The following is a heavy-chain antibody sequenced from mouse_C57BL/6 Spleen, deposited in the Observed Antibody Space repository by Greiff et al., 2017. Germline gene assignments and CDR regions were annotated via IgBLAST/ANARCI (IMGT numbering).Heavy chain of an antibody. D-gene: IGHD1-1*01. Sequence: QVQLQQSGAELVRPGSSVKLSCKASGYTFTSYWMHWVKQRPIQGLEWIGNIDPSDSETHYNQKFKDKATLTVDKSSSTAYMQLSSLTSEDSAVYYCARWARYYGSSYWYFDVWGTGTTVTVSS. CDR1: GYTFTSYW. CDR3: ARWARYYGSSYWYFDV. J-gene: IGHJ1*03. CDR2: IDPSDSET. V-gene: IGHV1-52*01.